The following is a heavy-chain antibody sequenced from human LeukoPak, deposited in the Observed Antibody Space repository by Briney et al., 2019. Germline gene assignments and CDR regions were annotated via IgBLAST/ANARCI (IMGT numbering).Heavy chain of an antibody. J-gene: IGHJ6*03. V-gene: IGHV1-2*02. CDR2: INPNSGGT. Sequence: GASVKVSCKASGYTFTGHYMHWVRQAPGQGLEWMGWINPNSGGTNYAQKFQGRVTMTRDTSISTAYMELSSLRSEDTAVYYCARGVLLWFGDNHYYYYMDVWGKGTTVTVSS. CDR1: GYTFTGHY. D-gene: IGHD3-10*01. CDR3: ARGVLLWFGDNHYYYYMDV.